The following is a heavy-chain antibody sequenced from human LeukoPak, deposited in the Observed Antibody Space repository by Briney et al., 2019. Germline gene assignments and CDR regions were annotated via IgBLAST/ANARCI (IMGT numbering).Heavy chain of an antibody. CDR3: AREFGHDRWYFDY. Sequence: EGSLRLSCAASGFTFSSYGMHWVRQAPGKGLEWVAVISYDGSNKYYADSVKGRFTISRDNSKNTLYLQMNSLRAEDTAVYYCAREFGHDRWYFDYWGQGALVTVSS. J-gene: IGHJ4*02. V-gene: IGHV3-30*03. D-gene: IGHD5-12*01. CDR2: ISYDGSNK. CDR1: GFTFSSYG.